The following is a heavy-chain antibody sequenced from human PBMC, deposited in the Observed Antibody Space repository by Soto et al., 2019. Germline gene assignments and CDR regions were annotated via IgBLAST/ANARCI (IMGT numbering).Heavy chain of an antibody. CDR2: ISGSGAST. V-gene: IGHV3-23*01. Sequence: GGSLRLSCAASRFTFSSYAMSWVRQAPGKGLEWVSAISGSGASTYYADSVKGRFTISRDNSKNTLYLQMNSLRAEDTAVYFCAKDRLQRPTVFDYWGQGSLVTVSS. CDR1: RFTFSSYA. CDR3: AKDRLQRPTVFDY. J-gene: IGHJ4*02. D-gene: IGHD4-4*01.